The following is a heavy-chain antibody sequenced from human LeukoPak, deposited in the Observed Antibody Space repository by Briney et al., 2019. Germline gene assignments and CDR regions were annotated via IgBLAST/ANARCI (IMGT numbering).Heavy chain of an antibody. J-gene: IGHJ6*02. D-gene: IGHD5-18*01. CDR2: INSDGSIT. Sequence: GGSLRLSCAASGFTVSSNYMSWVRQAPGKGLVWVSHINSDGSITSYADSVKGRFAISRDNAKNTLYLQMNSLRAEDTAVYYCARDAVDTANAVWGQGTTVTVSS. CDR1: GFTVSSNY. CDR3: ARDAVDTANAV. V-gene: IGHV3-74*01.